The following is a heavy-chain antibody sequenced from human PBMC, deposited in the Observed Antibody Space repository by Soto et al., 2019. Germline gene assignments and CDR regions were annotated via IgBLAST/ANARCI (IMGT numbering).Heavy chain of an antibody. CDR2: ISTTGGST. D-gene: IGHD1-1*01. Sequence: DVQLLESGGSLVQPGGSLRLSFAASGFTFNAYSLSWVRQAPGKGLQWVSAISTTGGSTYYADSVKGRFTISRDNSQNTLSLQMNSLRAEDTAVYYCARPDGATYNFRYWGQGTLVTVSS. CDR3: ARPDGATYNFRY. J-gene: IGHJ4*02. CDR1: GFTFNAYS. V-gene: IGHV3-23*01.